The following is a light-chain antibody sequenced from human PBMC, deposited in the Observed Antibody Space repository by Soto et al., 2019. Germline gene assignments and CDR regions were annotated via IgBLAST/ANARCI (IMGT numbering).Light chain of an antibody. V-gene: IGLV1-40*01. J-gene: IGLJ1*01. CDR3: QSYASSLSGSYV. CDR2: GNS. Sequence: QPVLTQPPSVSGAPGQRVTISCTGSSSNIGAGYDVHWYQQLPGTAPKLLIYGNSNRPSGVPDRFSGSKSGTSASLAITGFRAEDEADYYCQSYASSLSGSYVFGTGTKVTVL. CDR1: SSNIGAGYD.